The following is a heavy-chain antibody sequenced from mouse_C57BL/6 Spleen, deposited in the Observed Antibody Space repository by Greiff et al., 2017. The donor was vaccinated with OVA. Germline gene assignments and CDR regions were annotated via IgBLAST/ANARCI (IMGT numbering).Heavy chain of an antibody. J-gene: IGHJ1*03. Sequence: EVQLVESGPGMVKPSQSLSLTCTVTGYSITSGYDWHWIRHFPGNKLEWMGYISYSGSTNYNPSLKSRISITHDTSKNHFFLKLNSVTTEDTATYYCARMGSSNYWYFDVWGTGTTVTVSS. CDR3: ARMGSSNYWYFDV. CDR1: GYSITSGYD. V-gene: IGHV3-1*01. D-gene: IGHD1-1*01. CDR2: ISYSGST.